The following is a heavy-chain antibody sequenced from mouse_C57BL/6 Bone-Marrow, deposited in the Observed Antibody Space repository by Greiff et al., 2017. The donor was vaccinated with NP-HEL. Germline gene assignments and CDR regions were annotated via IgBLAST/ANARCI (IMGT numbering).Heavy chain of an antibody. D-gene: IGHD1-1*01. J-gene: IGHJ2*01. V-gene: IGHV1-82*01. CDR3: ARGYYYGSSYGYFDY. Sequence: QVQLKESGPELVKPGASVKISCKASGYAFSSSWMNWVKQRPGKGLEWIGRIYPGDGDTNYNGKFKGKATLTADKSSSTAYMQLSSLTSEDSAVYFCARGYYYGSSYGYFDYWGQGTTLTVSS. CDR2: IYPGDGDT. CDR1: GYAFSSSW.